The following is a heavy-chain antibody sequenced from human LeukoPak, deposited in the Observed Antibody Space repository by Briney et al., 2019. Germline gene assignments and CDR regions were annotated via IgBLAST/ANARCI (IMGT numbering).Heavy chain of an antibody. CDR1: GLTFSTSG. Sequence: GGSLRLSCTASGLTFSTSGFDWVRQAPGKGLEWVASIGPTGSDRYHADSIKGRFTIPRDNANNFLYLQMNSLRAEDTAVYYCATETNGRHYDYWGQGTLLTVSS. D-gene: IGHD1-14*01. J-gene: IGHJ4*02. CDR3: ATETNGRHYDY. V-gene: IGHV3-21*06. CDR2: IGPTGSDR.